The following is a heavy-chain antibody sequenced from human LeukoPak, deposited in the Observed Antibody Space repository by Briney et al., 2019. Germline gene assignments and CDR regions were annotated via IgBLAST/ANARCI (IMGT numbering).Heavy chain of an antibody. Sequence: MPSETLSLTCSVSGGSTNSYYWSWIRQSGGKGLEWIGRIYSSGSTVYNPSLNSRLTMSIDTSKNQFSLTLKSVTATDTAVYYCARVKASSTSWTFDQWGQGALVTVSS. CDR2: IYSSGST. V-gene: IGHV4-4*07. J-gene: IGHJ4*02. CDR3: ARVKASSTSWTFDQ. D-gene: IGHD2-2*01. CDR1: GGSTNSYY.